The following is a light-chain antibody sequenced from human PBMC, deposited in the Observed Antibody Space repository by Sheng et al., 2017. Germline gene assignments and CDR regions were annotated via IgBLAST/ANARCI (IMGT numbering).Light chain of an antibody. CDR3: QVWDSGSVV. Sequence: SYVLTQPPSVSVAPGQTASITCGGDNIGHKTVHWYQHKPGQAPVLVVYDDTDRPLGIPERFSASNSGNTATLTISRVEAGDEADYYCQVWDSGSVVFGGGTKVTVL. J-gene: IGLJ2*01. CDR2: DDT. CDR1: NIGHKT. V-gene: IGLV3-21*02.